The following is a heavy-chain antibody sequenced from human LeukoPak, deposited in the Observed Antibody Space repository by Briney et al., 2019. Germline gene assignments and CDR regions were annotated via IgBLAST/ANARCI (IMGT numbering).Heavy chain of an antibody. CDR1: GGSFSGYY. Sequence: SETLSLTCAVYGGSFSGYYWSWIRQPPGKGLEWIGEINHSGSTNHNPSLKSRVTISVDTSKNQFSLKLSSVTAADTAVYYCARSYSSSWYGGGFDYWGQGTLVTVSS. D-gene: IGHD6-13*01. V-gene: IGHV4-34*01. CDR2: INHSGST. J-gene: IGHJ4*02. CDR3: ARSYSSSWYGGGFDY.